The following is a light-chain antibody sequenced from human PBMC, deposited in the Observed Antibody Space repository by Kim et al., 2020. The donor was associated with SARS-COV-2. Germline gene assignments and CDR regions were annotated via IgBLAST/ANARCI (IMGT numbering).Light chain of an antibody. CDR1: KLGEKY. CDR3: QAWDSGTVV. V-gene: IGLV3-1*01. Sequence: SYELTQPPSVSVSPVQTVTLTCSGDKLGEKYSCWYQQRSGQSPILLIYQDFKRPSGIPERFSGSNFGNTATLTISGTQTVDEADYYCQAWDSGTVVFGGGTKLTVL. CDR2: QDF. J-gene: IGLJ2*01.